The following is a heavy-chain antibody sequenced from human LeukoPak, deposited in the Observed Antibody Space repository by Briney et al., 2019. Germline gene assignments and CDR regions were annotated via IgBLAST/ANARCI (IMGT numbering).Heavy chain of an antibody. V-gene: IGHV4-39*07. CDR1: GGSISSSSYY. D-gene: IGHD5-12*01. Sequence: SETLSLTCTVSGGSISSSSYYWGWIRQPPGKGLEWIGSIYYSGSTYYNPSLKSRVTISVDTSKNQFSLKLSSVTAADTAVYYCARADSGYDYSHYFDYWGQGTLVTVSS. CDR2: IYYSGST. CDR3: ARADSGYDYSHYFDY. J-gene: IGHJ4*02.